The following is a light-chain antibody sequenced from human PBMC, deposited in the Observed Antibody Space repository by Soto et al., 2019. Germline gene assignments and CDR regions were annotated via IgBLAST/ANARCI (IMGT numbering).Light chain of an antibody. Sequence: QAVVTQEPSLTVSPGGTITLTCGSSTGAVTSGHYPYWFQQKPGQAPRTLIYDTNNKHSWTPPRFSGSLLGGKAALTLSGAQPEDEAEYYCLLSYSGAHVVFGGGTKVTVL. V-gene: IGLV7-46*01. J-gene: IGLJ2*01. CDR2: DTN. CDR3: LLSYSGAHVV. CDR1: TGAVTSGHY.